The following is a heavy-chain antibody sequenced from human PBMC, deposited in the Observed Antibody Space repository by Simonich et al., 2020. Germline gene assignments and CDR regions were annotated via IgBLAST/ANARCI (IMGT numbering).Heavy chain of an antibody. V-gene: IGHV1-2*02. J-gene: IGHJ3*02. CDR3: ARGPRWTGDDAFDI. CDR1: GYTFTGYY. D-gene: IGHD7-27*01. CDR2: LNPHSSGT. Sequence: QVQLVQSGAEWKKPGASVKVSCKDSGYTFTGYYLDWVRQVPGQGLELMGSLNPHSSGTNYAQKFQGRVTMTRDTSVSTAYMELSRLRSDDTAVYYCARGPRWTGDDAFDIWGQGTMVTVSS.